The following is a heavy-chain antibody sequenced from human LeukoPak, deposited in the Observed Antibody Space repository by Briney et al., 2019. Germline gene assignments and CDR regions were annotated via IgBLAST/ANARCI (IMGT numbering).Heavy chain of an antibody. V-gene: IGHV1-2*02. D-gene: IGHD5-18*01. CDR2: ISPNSGGA. CDR3: ARDTRGYSYGPRNYNWFDP. CDR1: GYTFTDYY. J-gene: IGHJ5*02. Sequence: GASVKVSCKASGYTFTDYYMHWVRQAPGQGLEWMGWISPNSGGANYAQKFQGRVTMTRDTSISTAYMELSRLRSDDTAVYYCARDTRGYSYGPRNYNWFDPWGQGTLVTVSS.